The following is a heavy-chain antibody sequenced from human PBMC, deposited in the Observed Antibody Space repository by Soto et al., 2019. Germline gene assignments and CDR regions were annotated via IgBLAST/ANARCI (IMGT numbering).Heavy chain of an antibody. CDR1: GGSISSRGYY. Sequence: SETLSLTCTVSGGSISSRGYYGGWIRQPPEKGLEWIGSVSYSGSTYYNASFRSRATVSVDTSKNQFSLKLNSLTAADTAVYYCARGVDYIWGSNRHYYFDHWGLGALVTVSS. CDR3: ARGVDYIWGSNRHYYFDH. D-gene: IGHD3-16*02. J-gene: IGHJ4*02. V-gene: IGHV4-39*01. CDR2: VSYSGST.